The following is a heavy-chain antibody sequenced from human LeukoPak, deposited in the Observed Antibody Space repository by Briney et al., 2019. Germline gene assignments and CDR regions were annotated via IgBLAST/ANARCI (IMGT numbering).Heavy chain of an antibody. V-gene: IGHV1-2*02. CDR3: ARGGYYDSSGYYLNDAFDI. J-gene: IGHJ3*02. Sequence: ASVKVSCKASGYTFTGYYMHGVRQAPGQGLEWMGWINPNSGGTNYAQKFQGRVTMTRDTSISTAYMELSRLRSDDTAVYYCARGGYYDSSGYYLNDAFDIWGQGTMVTVSS. D-gene: IGHD3-22*01. CDR2: INPNSGGT. CDR1: GYTFTGYY.